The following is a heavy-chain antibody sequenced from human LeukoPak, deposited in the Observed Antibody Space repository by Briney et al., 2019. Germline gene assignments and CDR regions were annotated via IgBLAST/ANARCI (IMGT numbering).Heavy chain of an antibody. V-gene: IGHV3-30*18. CDR3: AKDPRMYQLTNPSDY. CDR1: GFTFSNYG. Sequence: GRSLRLSCAASGFTFSNYGMHWVRQAPGKGLEWVSFISYDGSNKYYADSVKGRFTISRDNSKNTLYLQMNSLRAEDTALYYCAKDPRMYQLTNPSDYWGQGTLVTVSS. J-gene: IGHJ4*02. D-gene: IGHD2-2*01. CDR2: ISYDGSNK.